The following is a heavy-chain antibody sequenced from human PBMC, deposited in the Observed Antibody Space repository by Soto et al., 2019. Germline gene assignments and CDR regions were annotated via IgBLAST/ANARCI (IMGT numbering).Heavy chain of an antibody. Sequence: GGSLRLSCAASGFTFSSYAMHWVRQAPGKGLEWVAVISYDGSNKYYADSVKGRFTISRDNSKNTLYPQMNSLRAEDTAVYYCAKDFCSSASCYGFYYYFYGMDVWGQGTTVTSP. CDR2: ISYDGSNK. D-gene: IGHD2-2*01. V-gene: IGHV3-30-3*01. CDR1: GFTFSSYA. J-gene: IGHJ6*02. CDR3: AKDFCSSASCYGFYYYFYGMDV.